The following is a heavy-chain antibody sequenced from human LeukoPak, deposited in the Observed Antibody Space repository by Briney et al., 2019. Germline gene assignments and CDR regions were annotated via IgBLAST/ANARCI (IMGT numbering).Heavy chain of an antibody. CDR1: GFTFRSYW. Sequence: GGSLRLSCAASGFTFRSYWLPWVRQAPGKGLEWVSVIRGSGVSTYYAAAVKGRFSISRDNSKNTLYMQMNSLRDEDTAVYYCATASAMIVVVSKHFDYWGQGTLVNVSS. CDR2: IRGSGVST. J-gene: IGHJ4*02. D-gene: IGHD3-22*01. V-gene: IGHV3-23*01. CDR3: ATASAMIVVVSKHFDY.